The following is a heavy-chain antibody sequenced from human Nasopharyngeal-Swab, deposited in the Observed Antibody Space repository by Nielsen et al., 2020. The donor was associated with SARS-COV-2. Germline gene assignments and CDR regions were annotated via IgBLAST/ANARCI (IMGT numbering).Heavy chain of an antibody. CDR3: AKDNGGNFGY. D-gene: IGHD4-23*01. V-gene: IGHV3-43*01. J-gene: IGHJ4*02. Sequence: LSLTCAASGFTFDDYTMHWVRQAPGKGLEWVSLISWDGGSTYYADSVKGRFTISRDNSKNTLYLQMNSLRAEDTAVYYCAKDNGGNFGYWGQGTLVTVSS. CDR2: ISWDGGST. CDR1: GFTFDDYT.